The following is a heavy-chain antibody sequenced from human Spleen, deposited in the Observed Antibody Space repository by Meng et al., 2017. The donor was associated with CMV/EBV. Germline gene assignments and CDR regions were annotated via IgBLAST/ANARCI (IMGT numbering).Heavy chain of an antibody. J-gene: IGHJ4*02. V-gene: IGHV5-51*01. Sequence: KVSCKDSGYSFTSYWIGWVRQMPGKGLEWMGIFYPSDSTTTYSPSFQGQVTISADKSISTAYLQWSSLKASDTAMYYCASPSGYWGQGTLVTVSS. CDR1: GYSFTSYW. CDR3: ASPSGY. CDR2: FYPSDSTT.